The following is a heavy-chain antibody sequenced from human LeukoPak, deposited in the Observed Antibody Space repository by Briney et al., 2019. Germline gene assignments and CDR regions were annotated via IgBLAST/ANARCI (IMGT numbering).Heavy chain of an antibody. CDR2: IIPIFGTA. CDR1: GGTFSSYA. J-gene: IGHJ5*02. Sequence: SVKVSCKASGGTFSSYAVSWVRQAPGQGLEWMGGIIPIFGTANYAQKFQGRVTITTDESTSTAYMELSSLRSKDTAVYYCARASKATVVTPFEYFDPWGQGTLVTVSS. D-gene: IGHD4-23*01. CDR3: ARASKATVVTPFEYFDP. V-gene: IGHV1-69*05.